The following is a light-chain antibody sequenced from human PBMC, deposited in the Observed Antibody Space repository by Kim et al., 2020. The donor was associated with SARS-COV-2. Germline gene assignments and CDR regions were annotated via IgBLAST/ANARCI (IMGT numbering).Light chain of an antibody. Sequence: EIVLTQSPATLSLSPGERATLSCRASQSVSSYLAWYQQKPGQAPRLLIYDASNRATGIPARFIGSGPGTDFTLTISSLEPEDFAVYYCQQRSNWPRTFGQGTRLEIK. CDR1: QSVSSY. CDR2: DAS. V-gene: IGKV3-11*01. J-gene: IGKJ5*01. CDR3: QQRSNWPRT.